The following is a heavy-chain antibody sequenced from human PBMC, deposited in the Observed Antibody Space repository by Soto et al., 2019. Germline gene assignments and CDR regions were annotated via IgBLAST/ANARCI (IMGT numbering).Heavy chain of an antibody. J-gene: IGHJ5*02. D-gene: IGHD2-8*01. CDR1: GFTFSSYW. CDR2: IKQDGSEK. Sequence: GGSLRLSCAAPGFTFSSYWMSWVRQAPGKGLEWVANIKQDGSEKYYVDSVKGRFTISRDNAKNSLYLQMNSLRAEDTAVYYCASLYLPWGQGTLVTVSS. CDR3: ASLYLP. V-gene: IGHV3-7*01.